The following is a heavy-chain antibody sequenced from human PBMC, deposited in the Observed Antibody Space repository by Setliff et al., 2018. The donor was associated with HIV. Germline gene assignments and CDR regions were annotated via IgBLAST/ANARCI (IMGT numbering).Heavy chain of an antibody. CDR2: VYHTGST. CDR1: GYSLSSGYY. Sequence: SETLSLTCGVSGYSLSSGYYWGWIRQPPGKGLEWIGNVYHTGSTYYNPSLKSRVTISVDTSKNQFSLKLSSVIAADTAVYYCARHAAGPDGPFDYWGQGTLVTVSS. CDR3: ARHAAGPDGPFDY. V-gene: IGHV4-38-2*01. J-gene: IGHJ4*02. D-gene: IGHD2-2*01.